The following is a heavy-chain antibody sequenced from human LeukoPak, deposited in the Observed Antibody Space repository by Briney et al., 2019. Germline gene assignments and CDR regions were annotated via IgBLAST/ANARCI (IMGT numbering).Heavy chain of an antibody. CDR1: GFTFSDHY. D-gene: IGHD6-6*01. J-gene: IGHJ6*03. Sequence: GGSLRLSCAASGFTFSDHYMSWIRQAPGKGLEWVSYISNSGRTIYYADSVKGRFTISRGNAENSLYLQMNSLRAEDTAVYYCAMVIATRPHHPYYMDVWGKGTTVTVSS. V-gene: IGHV3-11*04. CDR3: AMVIATRPHHPYYMDV. CDR2: ISNSGRTI.